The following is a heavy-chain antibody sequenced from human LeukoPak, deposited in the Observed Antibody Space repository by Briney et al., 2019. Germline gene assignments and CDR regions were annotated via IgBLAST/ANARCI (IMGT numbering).Heavy chain of an antibody. Sequence: GGSLRLSCTGSGFTFGDYTITWIRQAPGKGLEWVGFIRNKADGGTPEYAASVKGRFTISRDDSKSIAYLQMNSLKIDDTAVYYCTRDPPTRFWGQGTLASVSS. V-gene: IGHV3-49*03. CDR3: TRDPPTRF. CDR2: IRNKADGGTP. D-gene: IGHD3-10*02. CDR1: GFTFGDYT. J-gene: IGHJ4*02.